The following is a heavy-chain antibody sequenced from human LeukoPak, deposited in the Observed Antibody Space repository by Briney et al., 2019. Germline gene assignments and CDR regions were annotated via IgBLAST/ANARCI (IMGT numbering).Heavy chain of an antibody. Sequence: GGSLRLSCAASGFTFSSYWMHWVRQAPGKWLGWVSRSNSDGSSTSYADSVKGRFTISRDNAEKTLYLQMTRLRAEDTAVYYCASDGPDDSGEYSYYDYGMDVWGQGTTVTVSS. D-gene: IGHD3-22*01. CDR2: SNSDGSST. CDR3: ASDGPDDSGEYSYYDYGMDV. J-gene: IGHJ6*02. CDR1: GFTFSSYW. V-gene: IGHV3-74*01.